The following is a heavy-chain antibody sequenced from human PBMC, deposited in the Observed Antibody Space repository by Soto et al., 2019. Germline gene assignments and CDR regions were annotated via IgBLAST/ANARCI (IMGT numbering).Heavy chain of an antibody. Sequence: QVQLVESGGGVVQPGRSLRLSCAASGFTFSSYGMHWVRQAPGKGLEWVAVISYDGSNKYYADSVKGRFTISRDNSKNTLYLQMNSLRAEDTAVYYCAKDQWVYWGQGTLVTVSS. CDR2: ISYDGSNK. CDR3: AKDQWVY. V-gene: IGHV3-30*18. CDR1: GFTFSSYG. J-gene: IGHJ4*02. D-gene: IGHD2-8*01.